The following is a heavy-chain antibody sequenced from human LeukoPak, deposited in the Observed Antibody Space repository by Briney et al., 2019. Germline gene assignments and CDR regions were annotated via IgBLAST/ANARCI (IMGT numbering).Heavy chain of an antibody. CDR3: ARADVDV. Sequence: PGGSLRLSCAASGFNFNIYSFNWVRQAPGKGLEWVSYISSSSSKIYYADSVKGRFTISRDSGKTSVYLQMNSLRVEDTAVYYCARADVDVWGKGTTVAVSS. J-gene: IGHJ6*03. CDR2: ISSSSSKI. CDR1: GFNFNIYS. V-gene: IGHV3-48*01.